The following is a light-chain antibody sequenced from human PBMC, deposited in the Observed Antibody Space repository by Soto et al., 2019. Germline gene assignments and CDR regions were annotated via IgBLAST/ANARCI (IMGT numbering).Light chain of an antibody. CDR2: WSS. CDR1: QSVLHSSNNKNY. V-gene: IGKV4-1*01. Sequence: DIVMTQSPDSLSVSLGERATINCKSSQSVLHSSNNKNYLAWYQQKPGQPPKLLVSWSSTRESGVPDRFSGSESGTDFTLTISSLQAEDVAVYYCQQFRSPPFNFGPGTKVDRK. CDR3: QQFRSPPFN. J-gene: IGKJ3*01.